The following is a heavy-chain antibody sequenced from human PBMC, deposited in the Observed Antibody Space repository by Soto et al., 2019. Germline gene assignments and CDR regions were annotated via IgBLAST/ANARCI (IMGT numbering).Heavy chain of an antibody. CDR1: GGSFSGYY. D-gene: IGHD5-12*01. CDR2: INHSGST. CDR3: ARVAVATTADYYYYMDV. J-gene: IGHJ6*03. Sequence: SETLSLTCAVYGGSFSGYYWSRIRQPPGKGLEWIGEINHSGSTNYNPSLKSRVTISVDTSKNQFSLKLSSVTAADTAVYYCARVAVATTADYYYYMDVWGKGTTVTVSS. V-gene: IGHV4-34*01.